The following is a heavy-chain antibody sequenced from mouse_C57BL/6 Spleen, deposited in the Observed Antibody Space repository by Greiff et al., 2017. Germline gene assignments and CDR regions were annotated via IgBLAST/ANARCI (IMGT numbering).Heavy chain of an antibody. V-gene: IGHV1-64*01. CDR3: ARPSTVVAGDYFDY. CDR1: GYTFTSYW. D-gene: IGHD1-1*01. CDR2: IHPNSGST. J-gene: IGHJ2*01. Sequence: QVQLQQPGAELVKPGASVKLSCKASGYTFTSYWMHWVKQRPGQGLEWIGMIHPNSGSTNYNEKFKSKATLTVDKSSSTAYMQLSSLTSEDSAVYYCARPSTVVAGDYFDYWGQGTTLTVSS.